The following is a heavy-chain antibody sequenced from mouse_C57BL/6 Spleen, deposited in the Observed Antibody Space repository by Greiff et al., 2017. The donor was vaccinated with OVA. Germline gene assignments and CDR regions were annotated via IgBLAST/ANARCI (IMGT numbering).Heavy chain of an antibody. Sequence: EVQRVESGEGLVKPGGSLKLSCAASGFTFSSYAMSWVRQTPEKRLEWVAYISSGGDYIYYADTVKGRFTISRDNARNTLYLQMSSLKSEDTAMYYCTRDRTTVVATGYFDYWGQGTTLTVSS. D-gene: IGHD1-1*01. CDR1: GFTFSSYA. CDR3: TRDRTTVVATGYFDY. CDR2: ISSGGDYI. J-gene: IGHJ2*01. V-gene: IGHV5-9-1*02.